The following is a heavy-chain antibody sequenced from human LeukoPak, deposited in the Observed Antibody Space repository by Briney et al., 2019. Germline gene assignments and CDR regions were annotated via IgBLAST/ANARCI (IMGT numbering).Heavy chain of an antibody. D-gene: IGHD6-6*01. CDR2: IRHDETKK. V-gene: IGHV3-30*02. CDR3: AKEYTPSSPLGELDS. J-gene: IGHJ4*02. Sequence: GGSLRLSCAVSGLTFSSYALHWVRQAPGKGLEWVAVIRHDETKKYYAHSVQGRFTISRDTSKSTLYLQMNSLRAEDTAAYYCAKEYTPSSPLGELDSWGQGTLVT. CDR1: GLTFSSYA.